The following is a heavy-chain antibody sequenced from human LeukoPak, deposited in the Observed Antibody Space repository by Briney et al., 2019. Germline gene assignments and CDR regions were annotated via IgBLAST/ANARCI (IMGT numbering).Heavy chain of an antibody. CDR1: GGSISSYY. Sequence: SETLSLTCTVSGGSISSYYWSWIRQPPGKGLEWIGYIYYSASTNYNPSLKGRVTISVDTSKNQFSLKLSSVTAADTAVYYCAREYCSGGSCYPYYFDYWGQGTLVTVSS. D-gene: IGHD2-15*01. J-gene: IGHJ4*02. CDR3: AREYCSGGSCYPYYFDY. CDR2: IYYSAST. V-gene: IGHV4-59*01.